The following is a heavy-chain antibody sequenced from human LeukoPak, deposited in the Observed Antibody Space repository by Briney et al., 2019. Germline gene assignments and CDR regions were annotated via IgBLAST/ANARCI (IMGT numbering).Heavy chain of an antibody. Sequence: SETLSLTCTVSGGSISSYYWSWIRQPPGKGLEWIGYIYYSGSTYYNPALKSRVAISVDTSKNQFSLKLSSVTAADTAVYYCARDRGPEYGDYGGPFDNWGQGTLVTVSS. J-gene: IGHJ4*02. D-gene: IGHD4-17*01. V-gene: IGHV4-59*12. CDR2: IYYSGST. CDR3: ARDRGPEYGDYGGPFDN. CDR1: GGSISSYY.